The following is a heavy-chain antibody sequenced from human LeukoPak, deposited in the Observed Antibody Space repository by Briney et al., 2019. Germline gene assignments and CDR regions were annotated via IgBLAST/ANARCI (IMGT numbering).Heavy chain of an antibody. D-gene: IGHD5-18*01. CDR2: ISYDGSNK. Sequence: GGSLRLSCAASGFTYSSYAMHWVRQAPGKGLEWVAVISYDGSNKYYADSVKGRFTISRDNSKNTLYLQMNSLRAEDTAVYYCARGETVNTAMAPLGYWGQGTLVTVSS. CDR1: GFTYSSYA. J-gene: IGHJ4*02. CDR3: ARGETVNTAMAPLGY. V-gene: IGHV3-30-3*01.